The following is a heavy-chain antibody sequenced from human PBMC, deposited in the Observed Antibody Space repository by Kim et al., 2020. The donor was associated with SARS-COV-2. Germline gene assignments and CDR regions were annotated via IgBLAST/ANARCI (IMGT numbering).Heavy chain of an antibody. CDR1: GFTFNTYA. CDR3: AKVTSGSSGWFEYFQH. V-gene: IGHV3-23*01. D-gene: IGHD6-19*01. CDR2: IRDSGSST. Sequence: GGSLRLSCVASGFTFNTYAMSWVRQAPGKGLEWVSGIRDSGSSTKYADAVKGRFSMSRDNSRNTLYLQMDSLRAEDTAIYYCAKVTSGSSGWFEYFQHWGQGTLVTVSS. J-gene: IGHJ1*01.